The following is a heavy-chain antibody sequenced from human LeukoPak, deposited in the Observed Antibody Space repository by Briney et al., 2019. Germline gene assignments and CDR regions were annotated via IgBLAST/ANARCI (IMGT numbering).Heavy chain of an antibody. CDR1: GFIVSTNY. J-gene: IGHJ4*02. CDR2: IYSGGET. Sequence: HAGGSLRLSCAASGFIVSTNYMSWVRQAPGKGLEWVSVIYSGGETHYADSVEGRFTISRDNSKNTLYLQMNSLRAGDTAVYYCARDLGDGYNDYWGQGTLVTVSS. CDR3: ARDLGDGYNDY. V-gene: IGHV3-53*01. D-gene: IGHD5-24*01.